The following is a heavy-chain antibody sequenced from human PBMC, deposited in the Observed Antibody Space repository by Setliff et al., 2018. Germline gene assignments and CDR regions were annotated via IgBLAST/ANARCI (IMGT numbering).Heavy chain of an antibody. V-gene: IGHV4-61*09. CDR1: GGSISSGSHY. J-gene: IGHJ4*02. Sequence: SETLSLTCTVSGGSISSGSHYWTWIRQPTGKRLEWIGHIDPSGDTNYSPSLKSRVTISRDTSKNQLSLELTSVTAADTAVYYCASSQFYINFGSWGQGTLVTVSS. CDR2: IDPSGDT. CDR3: ASSQFYINFGS. D-gene: IGHD1-1*01.